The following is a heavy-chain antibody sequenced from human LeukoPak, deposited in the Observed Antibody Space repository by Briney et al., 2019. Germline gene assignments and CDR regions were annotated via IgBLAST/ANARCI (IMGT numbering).Heavy chain of an antibody. CDR1: GFTFSSYA. CDR2: ISFDGSNK. CDR3: ATSPYSYYYDSSGKDDAFDI. J-gene: IGHJ3*02. D-gene: IGHD3-22*01. V-gene: IGHV3-30*14. Sequence: GGSLRLSCAASGFTFSSYAMHWVRQAPGKGLEWVAVISFDGSNKYYADSVKGRFTISRDNSKNTLYLQMNSLRAEDTAVYYCATSPYSYYYDSSGKDDAFDIWGQGTMVTVSS.